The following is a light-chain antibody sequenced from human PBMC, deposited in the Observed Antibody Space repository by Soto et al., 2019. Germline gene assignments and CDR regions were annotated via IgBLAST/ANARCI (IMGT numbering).Light chain of an antibody. Sequence: QSALTQPASVSGSPGQSITISCTGTSSDVGGYNYVSGYQQHPGKAPKLMIYDVSNRPSGVSNLFSGSKSGNTASLTISVVHSEYEADYYCSIYTSSSIVGFGGVTKLTVL. CDR3: SIYTSSSIVG. V-gene: IGLV2-14*01. CDR1: SSDVGGYNY. J-gene: IGLJ2*01. CDR2: DVS.